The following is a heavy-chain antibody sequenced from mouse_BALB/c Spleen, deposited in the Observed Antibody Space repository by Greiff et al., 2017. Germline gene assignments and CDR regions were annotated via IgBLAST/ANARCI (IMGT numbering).Heavy chain of an antibody. CDR3: ARDGEGFAY. J-gene: IGHJ3*01. V-gene: IGHV7-3*02. Sequence: DVKLVESGGGLVQPGGSLRLSCATSGFTFTDYYMSWVRQPPGKALEWLGFIRNKANGYTTEYSASVKGRFTISRDNSQSILYLQMNTLRAEDSATYYCARDGEGFAYWGQGTLVTVSA. CDR1: GFTFTDYY. CDR2: IRNKANGYTT.